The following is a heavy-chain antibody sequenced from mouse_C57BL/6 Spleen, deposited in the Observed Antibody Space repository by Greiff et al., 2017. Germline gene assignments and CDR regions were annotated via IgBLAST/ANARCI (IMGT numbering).Heavy chain of an antibody. D-gene: IGHD1-1*01. CDR3: ARWDYGSSYDYAMDY. V-gene: IGHV1-52*01. CDR2: IDPSDSET. Sequence: QVQLQQPGAELVRPGSSVKLSCKASGYTFTSYWMHWVKQRPIQGLEWIGNIDPSDSETHYNQKFKDKATLTVDKSSSTAYMQLSSLTSEDSAVYYCARWDYGSSYDYAMDYWGQGTSVTVAS. CDR1: GYTFTSYW. J-gene: IGHJ4*01.